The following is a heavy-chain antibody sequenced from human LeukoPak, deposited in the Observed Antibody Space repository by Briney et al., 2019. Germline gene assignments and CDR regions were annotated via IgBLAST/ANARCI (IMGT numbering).Heavy chain of an antibody. Sequence: GGSLRLSCAASGFIFSSYWMSWVRQAPGKGLEWVAHIKQDGSEKYYVDSVKGRFTISRDNAKNSLNLQMNNLRAEDTAVYYCARGKRGYSFGGYWGQGTLVTVSS. CDR1: GFIFSSYW. CDR3: ARGKRGYSFGGY. CDR2: IKQDGSEK. J-gene: IGHJ4*02. D-gene: IGHD5-18*01. V-gene: IGHV3-7*01.